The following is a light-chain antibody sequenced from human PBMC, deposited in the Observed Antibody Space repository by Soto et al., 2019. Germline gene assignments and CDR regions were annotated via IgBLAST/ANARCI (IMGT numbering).Light chain of an antibody. CDR1: QDIRDE. J-gene: IGKJ1*01. CDR3: LQDYAYPWT. Sequence: AIQMTQSPSSLSGSVGDRVIIICGASQDIRDELGWYQQKPGKAPKLLIYSASTLQSGVPSRFSGSGSGTDFTLTISSLQPEDFASYFCLQDYAYPWTFGQGSRVEI. CDR2: SAS. V-gene: IGKV1-6*01.